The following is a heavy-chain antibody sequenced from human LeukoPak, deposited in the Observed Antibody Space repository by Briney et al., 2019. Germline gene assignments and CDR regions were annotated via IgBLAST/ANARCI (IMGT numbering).Heavy chain of an antibody. D-gene: IGHD6-19*01. V-gene: IGHV4-59*08. Sequence: SETLSLTCTVSGGSISSYYWSWIRQPPGKGLEWIGYIYYSGSTNYNPSLKSRVTISVDTSKNQFSLKLSSVTAADTAVYYCARRVAVWSWFDPWGQGTLVTVSS. CDR3: ARRVAVWSWFDP. CDR1: GGSISSYY. J-gene: IGHJ5*02. CDR2: IYYSGST.